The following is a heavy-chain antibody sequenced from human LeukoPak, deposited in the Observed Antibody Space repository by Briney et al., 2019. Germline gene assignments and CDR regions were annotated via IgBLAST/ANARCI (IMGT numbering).Heavy chain of an antibody. V-gene: IGHV1-18*01. CDR3: ARGEPFYYMDV. J-gene: IGHJ6*03. CDR1: GYTFTTYS. D-gene: IGHD1-14*01. Sequence: ASVKVSCKASGYTFTTYSINWVRQAPGQGLEWMGWINTYYESTSYAQRLQGRVTMTVDTYTSTAYMELRSLRSDDTAVYYCARGEPFYYMDVWGTGTTVSVSS. CDR2: INTYYEST.